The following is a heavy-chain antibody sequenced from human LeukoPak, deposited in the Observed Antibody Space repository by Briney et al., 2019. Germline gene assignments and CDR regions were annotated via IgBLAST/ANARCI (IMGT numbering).Heavy chain of an antibody. CDR2: INPNSGGT. CDR1: GYTFTGYY. D-gene: IGHD2-2*02. Sequence: LGASAKVSCKASGYTFTGYYMHWVRQAPGQGLEWMGWINPNSGGTNYAQKFQGRVTMTRDTSISTAYMELSRLRSDDTAVYYCARVRVGCSSTSCYTRGGGWFDPWGQGTLVTVSS. CDR3: ARVRVGCSSTSCYTRGGGWFDP. V-gene: IGHV1-2*03. J-gene: IGHJ5*02.